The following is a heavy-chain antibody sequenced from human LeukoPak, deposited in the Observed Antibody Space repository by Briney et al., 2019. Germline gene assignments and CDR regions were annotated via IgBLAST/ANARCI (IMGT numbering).Heavy chain of an antibody. D-gene: IGHD3-10*01. V-gene: IGHV4-61*02. Sequence: SETLSLTCTVSGGSISSGSYYWSWIRQPAGKGLEWIGRIYTSGSTNYNPSLKSRVTISVDTSKNQFSLKLGSVTAADTAVYYCAREVYYGSGSYGWFDPWGQGTLVTVSS. CDR1: GGSISSGSYY. CDR3: AREVYYGSGSYGWFDP. J-gene: IGHJ5*02. CDR2: IYTSGST.